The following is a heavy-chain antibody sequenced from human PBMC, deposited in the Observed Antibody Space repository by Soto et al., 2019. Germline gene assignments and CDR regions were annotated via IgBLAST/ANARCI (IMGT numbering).Heavy chain of an antibody. J-gene: IGHJ4*02. CDR2: IWYDGSNK. Sequence: GGSLRLSCAAPGFSFSNYAMHCVRQAPGKALEWGAVIWYDGSNKYDADSVKGRFTISKDNYQTTVYLQMNGLRAEDSAVYYCTRDPYGGSRYYFDSFGEGTLVTASS. V-gene: IGHV3-33*01. D-gene: IGHD1-26*01. CDR1: GFSFSNYA. CDR3: TRDPYGGSRYYFDS.